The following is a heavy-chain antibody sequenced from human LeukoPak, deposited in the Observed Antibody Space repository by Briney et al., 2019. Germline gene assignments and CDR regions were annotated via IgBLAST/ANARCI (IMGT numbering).Heavy chain of an antibody. J-gene: IGHJ3*02. V-gene: IGHV4-30-4*01. CDR3: ARALGFGESTDAFDI. Sequence: SETLSLTCTVSGPSISSGDYYWSWLRQPPGKGLEWIVYIYYTGSTYYNPSLKSRFTISVDTSKNQFSLKLSSVTAADTAVYYCARALGFGESTDAFDIWGQGTMVTVSS. CDR2: IYYTGST. D-gene: IGHD3-10*01. CDR1: GPSISSGDYY.